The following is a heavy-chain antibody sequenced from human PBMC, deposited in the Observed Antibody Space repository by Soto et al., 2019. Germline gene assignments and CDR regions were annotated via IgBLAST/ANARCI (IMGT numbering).Heavy chain of an antibody. Sequence: SETLSRTFTVSGGSITSSEYYWAWIRQPPGKVLQFVGTIYYSGSSYSNPSLKSRLYMSVYTSKNQFSLTMKSVTAADTGVYYSASHPLSWSDAKSWGHGVLVTVST. V-gene: IGHV4-39*01. D-gene: IGHD1-1*01. CDR1: GGSITSSEYY. CDR3: ASHPLSWSDAKS. J-gene: IGHJ5*01. CDR2: IYYSGSS.